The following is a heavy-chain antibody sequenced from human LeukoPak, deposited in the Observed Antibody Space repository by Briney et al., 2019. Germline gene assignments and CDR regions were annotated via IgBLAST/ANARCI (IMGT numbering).Heavy chain of an antibody. D-gene: IGHD6-19*01. J-gene: IGHJ4*02. CDR1: GYNFRDHW. V-gene: IGHV3-7*03. Sequence: GGSLRLTCAVSGYNFRDHWMDWVRQAPGKGLEWVGHIKNDGSETYYLDSLKGRFSISRDNTNNALYLQMNSLRVEDTAVYYCVKNDGWFHLAQWGQGTLVTVSS. CDR2: IKNDGSET. CDR3: VKNDGWFHLAQ.